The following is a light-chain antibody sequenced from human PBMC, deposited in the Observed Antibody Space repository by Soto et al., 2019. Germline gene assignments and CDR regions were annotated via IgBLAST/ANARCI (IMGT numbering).Light chain of an antibody. CDR1: SSDVGSYNL. V-gene: IGLV2-23*01. Sequence: QSALTQPASVSGSPGQSITISRTGTSSDVGSYNLVSWYQQHPGKAPKLMIYEGSKRPSGVSNRFSGSKSGNTASLTTSGLQAEDEADYYCCSYAGSSTHVVFGGGTKLTVL. CDR3: CSYAGSSTHVV. J-gene: IGLJ2*01. CDR2: EGS.